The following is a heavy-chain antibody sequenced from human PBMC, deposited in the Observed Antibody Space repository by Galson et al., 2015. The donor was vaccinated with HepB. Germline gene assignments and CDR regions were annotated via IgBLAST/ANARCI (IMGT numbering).Heavy chain of an antibody. V-gene: IGHV1-69*02. Sequence: SVKVSCKASGGTFSSYTISWVRQAPGQGLEWMGRIIPILGIANYAQKSQGRVTITADKSTSTAYMELSSLRSEDTAVYYCARGLSYSYGYQPDGMDVWGQGTTVTVSS. D-gene: IGHD5-18*01. J-gene: IGHJ6*02. CDR2: IIPILGIA. CDR3: ARGLSYSYGYQPDGMDV. CDR1: GGTFSSYT.